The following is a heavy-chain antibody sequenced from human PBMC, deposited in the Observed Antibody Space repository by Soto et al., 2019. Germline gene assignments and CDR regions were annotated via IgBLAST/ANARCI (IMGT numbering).Heavy chain of an antibody. CDR1: GGSFSGYY. V-gene: IGHV4-34*01. CDR3: ARAGGCSGVSCYWIDY. J-gene: IGHJ4*02. CDR2: INHSGST. Sequence: SETLSLTCAVYGGSFSGYYWSWIRQPPGKGLEWIGEINHSGSTNYNPSLKSRVTISVDTSKNQFSLKLSPVTAADTAVYYCARAGGCSGVSCYWIDYWGQGTLVTVSS. D-gene: IGHD2-15*01.